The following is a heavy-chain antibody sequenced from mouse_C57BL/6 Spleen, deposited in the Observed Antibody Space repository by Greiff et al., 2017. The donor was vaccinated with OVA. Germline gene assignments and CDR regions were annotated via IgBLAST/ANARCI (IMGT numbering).Heavy chain of an antibody. CDR2: IWSDGST. V-gene: IGHV2-6-1*01. Sequence: VKLVASGPGLVAPSQSLSITCTVSGFSLTSYGVHWVRQPPGKGLEWLVVIWSDGSTTYNSALKSRLSISKDNSKSQVFLKMNSLQTDDAAVYYCARHQQGYFDYWGQGTTLTVSS. J-gene: IGHJ2*01. CDR3: ARHQQGYFDY. CDR1: GFSLTSYG.